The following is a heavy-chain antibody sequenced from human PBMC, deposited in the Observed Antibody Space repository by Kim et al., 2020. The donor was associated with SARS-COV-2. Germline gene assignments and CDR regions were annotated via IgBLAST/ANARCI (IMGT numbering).Heavy chain of an antibody. CDR3: ASACSSTSCYGQYYFDY. J-gene: IGHJ4*02. D-gene: IGHD2-2*01. Sequence: FQGRVTITADESTSTAYMELSSLRSEDTAVYYCASACSSTSCYGQYYFDYWGQGTLVTVSS. V-gene: IGHV1-69*01.